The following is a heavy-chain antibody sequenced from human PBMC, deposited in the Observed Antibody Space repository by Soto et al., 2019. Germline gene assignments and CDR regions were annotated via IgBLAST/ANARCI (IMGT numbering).Heavy chain of an antibody. CDR2: ISAYNGNT. J-gene: IGHJ5*02. Sequence: ASVKVSCKASGYTFTSYGISWVRQAPGQGLEWMGWISAYNGNTNYAQKFQGRVTMTTDTSTSTAYMELRSLRSDDTAVYYCAVHRATPGVALSNWFGPWGQGSLVTVSS. D-gene: IGHD3-10*01. CDR3: AVHRATPGVALSNWFGP. V-gene: IGHV1-18*01. CDR1: GYTFTSYG.